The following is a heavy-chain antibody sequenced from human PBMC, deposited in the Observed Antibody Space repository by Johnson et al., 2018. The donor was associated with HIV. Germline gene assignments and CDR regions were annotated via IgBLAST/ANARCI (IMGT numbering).Heavy chain of an antibody. V-gene: IGHV3-30*02. CDR3: ARGRDGYNADAFDI. J-gene: IGHJ3*02. D-gene: IGHD5-24*01. Sequence: QVQLVESGGGVVQPGGSLRLSCAASGFTFSTYGMHWVRQAPGKGLEWVAFIQYDGTNKYYADSVKGRFTISRDNAKNSLYLQLNSLRAEDTAVYYSARGRDGYNADAFDIWGQGTMVTVSS. CDR1: GFTFSTYG. CDR2: IQYDGTNK.